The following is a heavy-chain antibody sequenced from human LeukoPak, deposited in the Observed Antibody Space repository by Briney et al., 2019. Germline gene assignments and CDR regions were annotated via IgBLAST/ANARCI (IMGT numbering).Heavy chain of an antibody. CDR2: INSDGSST. CDR1: GFTLSSYW. V-gene: IGHV3-74*01. Sequence: GGSLRLSCAATGFTLSSYWMPWVRQAPGKGLVWVSRINSDGSSTSYADSVKGRFTISRDNAKNTLYLQMNSLRAEDTAVHYCARERYDFWSGYFLLWGQGTLVTVSS. D-gene: IGHD3-3*01. J-gene: IGHJ4*02. CDR3: ARERYDFWSGYFLL.